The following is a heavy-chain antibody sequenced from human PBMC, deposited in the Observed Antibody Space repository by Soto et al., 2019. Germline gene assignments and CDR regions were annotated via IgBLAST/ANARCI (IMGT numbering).Heavy chain of an antibody. CDR2: IIPILGIA. Sequence: SVKVSCKASGGTFSSYTISWVRQAPGQGLEWMGRIIPILGIANYAQKFQGRVTITADKSTSTAYMELSSLRSEDTAVYYCARDRVLGRDGYNTYGFDYWGQGTLVTVSS. CDR1: GGTFSSYT. J-gene: IGHJ4*02. CDR3: ARDRVLGRDGYNTYGFDY. V-gene: IGHV1-69*04. D-gene: IGHD5-12*01.